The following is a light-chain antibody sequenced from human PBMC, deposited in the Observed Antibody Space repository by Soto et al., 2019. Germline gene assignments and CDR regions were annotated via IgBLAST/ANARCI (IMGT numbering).Light chain of an antibody. Sequence: DIVLTPSPDSLAVSLGERATINCKSSQSVLYSSNNKKYSAWYQQKPGQPPKLLIYWASTRESGVPDRFSGSGSGTDFTLTISSLQAEDVAVYYCQQYYTTPWTFGQGTKVDIK. CDR2: WAS. CDR3: QQYYTTPWT. J-gene: IGKJ1*01. V-gene: IGKV4-1*01. CDR1: QSVLYSSNNKKY.